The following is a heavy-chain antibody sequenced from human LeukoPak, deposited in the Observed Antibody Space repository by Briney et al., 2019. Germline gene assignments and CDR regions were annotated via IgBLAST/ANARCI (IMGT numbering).Heavy chain of an antibody. D-gene: IGHD2-2*01. CDR3: ARGVPATNYYYYYMDV. V-gene: IGHV3-7*01. Sequence: GGSLRLSCAASGFTLSSYGMHWVRQAPGKGLEWVANIKQDGSEKYYVDSVKGRFTISRDNAKNSLYLQMNSLRAEDTAVYYCARGVPATNYYYYYMDVWGKGTTVTVSS. J-gene: IGHJ6*03. CDR2: IKQDGSEK. CDR1: GFTLSSYG.